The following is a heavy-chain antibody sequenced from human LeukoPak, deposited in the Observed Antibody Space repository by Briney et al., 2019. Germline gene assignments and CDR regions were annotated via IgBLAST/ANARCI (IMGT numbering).Heavy chain of an antibody. Sequence: PGGSLRLSCAASGFSFNDYYMSWVRQAPGKGLEWISYISSSAAYTDYADSVKGRFTISRVNAKNSLYLQMNSLRAEDTAMYYCARTSVTTKPHDYWGQGTLVTVSS. CDR2: ISSSAAYT. CDR3: ARTSVTTKPHDY. V-gene: IGHV3-11*06. CDR1: GFSFNDYY. D-gene: IGHD4-17*01. J-gene: IGHJ4*02.